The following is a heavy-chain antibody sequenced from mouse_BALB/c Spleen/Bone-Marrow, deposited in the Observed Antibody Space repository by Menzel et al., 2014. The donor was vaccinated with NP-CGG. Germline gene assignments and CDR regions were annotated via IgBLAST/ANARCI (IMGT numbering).Heavy chain of an antibody. V-gene: IGHV5-17*02. J-gene: IGHJ2*01. CDR2: ISSGSSTI. CDR3: TRGGNWDDFDY. Sequence: EVQGVESGGGLVQPGGSRKLSCAASGFTFSSFGMHWVRQAPEKGLEWVAYISSGSSTIFYADTVKGRFTVSRDNPTNTLFLQMTSLRSEDTAMYYCTRGGNWDDFDYWGQGTTLTVSS. D-gene: IGHD4-1*01. CDR1: GFTFSSFG.